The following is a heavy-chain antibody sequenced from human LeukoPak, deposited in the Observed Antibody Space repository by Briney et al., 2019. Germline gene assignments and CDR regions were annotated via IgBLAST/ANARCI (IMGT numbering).Heavy chain of an antibody. Sequence: GGSLRLSCAASGFTFNAFGMNWVRQAPGKGLEWVSYISSSTTNMYYADSVKGRFTISRDNAKNSLYLQMNSLRAEDTAVYYCAREYSSSSGRSFDYWGQGTLVTVSS. CDR1: GFTFNAFG. CDR3: AREYSSSSGRSFDY. CDR2: ISSSTTNM. V-gene: IGHV3-48*01. J-gene: IGHJ4*02. D-gene: IGHD6-6*01.